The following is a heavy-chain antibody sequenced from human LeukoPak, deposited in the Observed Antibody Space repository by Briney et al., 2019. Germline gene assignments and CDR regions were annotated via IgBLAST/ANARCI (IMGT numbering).Heavy chain of an antibody. CDR1: GFTFADYA. CDR2: IKQDGSEK. J-gene: IGHJ4*02. Sequence: PGGSLRLSCTASGFTFADYAMSWFRQAPGKGLEWVANIKQDGSEKYYVDSVKGRFTISRDNAKNSLYLQMNSLRAEDTAVYYCARIDCWGQGTLVTVSS. CDR3: ARIDC. V-gene: IGHV3-7*01.